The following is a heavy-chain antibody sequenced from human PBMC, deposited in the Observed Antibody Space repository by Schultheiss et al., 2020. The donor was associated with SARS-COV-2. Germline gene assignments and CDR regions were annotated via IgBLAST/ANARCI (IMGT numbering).Heavy chain of an antibody. CDR1: GFIINTYN. J-gene: IGHJ6*02. Sequence: GESLKISCAGSGFIINTYNLNWVRQAPGKGLEWVSSTGPPTSLLYYADSVKGRLTISRDNSKNTLYLQMNDLRAEDTAVYYCARDRGENSYGMDVWGQGTTVTVSS. CDR3: ARDRGENSYGMDV. V-gene: IGHV3-21*03. CDR2: TGPPTSLL. D-gene: IGHD3-10*01.